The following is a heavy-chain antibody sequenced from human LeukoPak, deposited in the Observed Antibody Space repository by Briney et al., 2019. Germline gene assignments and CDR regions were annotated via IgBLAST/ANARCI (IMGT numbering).Heavy chain of an antibody. Sequence: GGSLRLSCAASGFTFSSYWMHWVRQAPGKGLVWVSRINTDGSSTSYADSVRGRFTISRDNSKNTLYLQMNSLRAEDTAVYYCAKSARLPYYYYYYMDVWGKGTTVTVSS. CDR2: INTDGSST. D-gene: IGHD2-15*01. CDR1: GFTFSSYW. J-gene: IGHJ6*03. V-gene: IGHV3-74*01. CDR3: AKSARLPYYYYYYMDV.